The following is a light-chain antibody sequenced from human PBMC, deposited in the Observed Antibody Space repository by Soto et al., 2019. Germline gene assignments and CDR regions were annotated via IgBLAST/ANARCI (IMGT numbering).Light chain of an antibody. CDR2: GAS. Sequence: EIVLTQSPGTLSLSLGERATLYCRASQSISSTSLAWYQQKPGQAPRLLIYGASTRATGIPDRFSGSESGTDFTLTISRLEPEDFVVYYCQQYGNSPFTFGQGTRREIK. CDR1: QSISSTS. CDR3: QQYGNSPFT. J-gene: IGKJ5*01. V-gene: IGKV3-20*01.